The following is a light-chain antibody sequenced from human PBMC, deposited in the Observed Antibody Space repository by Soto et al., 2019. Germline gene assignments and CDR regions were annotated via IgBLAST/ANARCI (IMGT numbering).Light chain of an antibody. CDR3: QQYYSTPPLT. CDR1: QSVLYSSNNKNY. Sequence: DNVMTQSPDSLAVSLGERATINCKSSQSVLYSSNNKNYLAWYQQKPGQPPKLLIYWASTRESGVPDRFSGSGSGTDFTLTISSLQAEDVAVYYCQQYYSTPPLTFGGGTKVEIK. V-gene: IGKV4-1*01. J-gene: IGKJ4*01. CDR2: WAS.